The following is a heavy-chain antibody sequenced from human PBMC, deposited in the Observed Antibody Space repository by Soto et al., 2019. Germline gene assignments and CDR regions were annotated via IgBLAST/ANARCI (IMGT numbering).Heavy chain of an antibody. Sequence: EVQLVESGGGLIQPGGSLRLSCAVSGFTVSNNYMSWVRQAPGKGLEGVSVIYSGGYTAYGDSVKGRFTISRDNSKNKLFLKRKSRGADDTAVFYGGAQRGGGGYWGQGTLVTVSS. V-gene: IGHV3-53*01. CDR3: GAQRGGGGY. J-gene: IGHJ4*02. CDR1: GFTVSNNY. CDR2: IYSGGYT. D-gene: IGHD3-16*01.